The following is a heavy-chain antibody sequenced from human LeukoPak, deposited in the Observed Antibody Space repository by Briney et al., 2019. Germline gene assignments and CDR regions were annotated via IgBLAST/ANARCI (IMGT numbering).Heavy chain of an antibody. V-gene: IGHV3-74*01. Sequence: GGSLRLSCAASGFTFSNYWMHWVRQAPGKGLVWVSRINYDGSNTIYAESVKGRFTISRDNAKNTLYLQMNSLRAEDTAVYYCARESRSLVVFGIWGQGTMVTVSS. CDR3: ARESRSLVVFGI. CDR1: GFTFSNYW. D-gene: IGHD3-16*02. J-gene: IGHJ3*02. CDR2: INYDGSNT.